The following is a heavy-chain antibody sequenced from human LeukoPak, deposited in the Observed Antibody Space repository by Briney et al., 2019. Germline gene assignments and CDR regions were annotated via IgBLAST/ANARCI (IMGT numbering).Heavy chain of an antibody. CDR1: GGSISSSNYY. Sequence: SETLSLTCIVSGGSISSSNYYWGWIRQPPGKGLEWIGAIYYSGTTCYNPSLESRVTIFEDTSKNQFSLMLTSVTAADTAVYYCARQISDYYYYYMDVWGKGTTVTVSS. V-gene: IGHV4-39*01. CDR2: IYYSGTT. CDR3: ARQISDYYYYYMDV. J-gene: IGHJ6*03. D-gene: IGHD3-10*01.